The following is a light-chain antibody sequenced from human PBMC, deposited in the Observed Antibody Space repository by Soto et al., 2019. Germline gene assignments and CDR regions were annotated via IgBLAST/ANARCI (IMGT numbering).Light chain of an antibody. CDR3: SSLTTSSTLV. CDR2: DVT. Sequence: QSALTQPASVSGSPGQSITISCTGTSSDVGAYNYVSWYQQHPGKAPKLIINDVTNRPSGVSNRFSGSKSGNTASLTISGLRAEDEADYYCSSLTTSSTLVFGGGTKVTVL. V-gene: IGLV2-14*01. CDR1: SSDVGAYNY. J-gene: IGLJ2*01.